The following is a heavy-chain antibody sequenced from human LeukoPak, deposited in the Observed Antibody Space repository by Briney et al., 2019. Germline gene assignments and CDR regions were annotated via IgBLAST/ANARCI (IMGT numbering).Heavy chain of an antibody. CDR2: IYYSGST. Sequence: SETLSLTCTVSGGSISSYYWSWIRQPPGKGLEWIGYIYYSGSTNYNPSLKSRVTISVDTSKNQFSLKLSSVTAADTAVYYCARHERYSGYYYGMDVWGQGTTVTVSS. V-gene: IGHV4-59*08. CDR3: ARHERYSGYYYGMDV. J-gene: IGHJ6*02. CDR1: GGSISSYY. D-gene: IGHD1-26*01.